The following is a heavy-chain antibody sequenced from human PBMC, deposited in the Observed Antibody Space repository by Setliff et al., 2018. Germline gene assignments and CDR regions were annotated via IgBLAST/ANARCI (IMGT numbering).Heavy chain of an antibody. D-gene: IGHD3-22*01. CDR3: ARESRYYYDNLGTLDY. J-gene: IGHJ4*02. V-gene: IGHV4-30-4*08. CDR1: GGSLSSGDYY. Sequence: SETLSLTCTVSGGSLSSGDYYWSWLRQPPGKGLEWIGYIYSSGSTYYNPSLKSRVSISVDTSQTQFSLKLSSVTAADTAVYYCARESRYYYDNLGTLDYWGQGTLVTVSS. CDR2: IYSSGST.